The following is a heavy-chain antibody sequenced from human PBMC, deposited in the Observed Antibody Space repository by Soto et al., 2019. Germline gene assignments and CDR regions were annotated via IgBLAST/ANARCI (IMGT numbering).Heavy chain of an antibody. J-gene: IGHJ4*02. CDR2: LTDTGVTT. Sequence: GGSLRLSCAASGFTFYAYAMSWVRQAPGKGLEWVSGLTDTGVTTYYADSVKGRFTISRDNSKNTLYLQMNSLRAEDTAVYYCARETPVVTFLFEHWGQGALVTVYS. D-gene: IGHD2-21*02. CDR1: GFTFYAYA. V-gene: IGHV3-23*01. CDR3: ARETPVVTFLFEH.